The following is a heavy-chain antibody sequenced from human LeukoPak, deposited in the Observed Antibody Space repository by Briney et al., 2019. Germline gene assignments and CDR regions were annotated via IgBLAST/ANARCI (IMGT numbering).Heavy chain of an antibody. V-gene: IGHV1-2*02. CDR1: GYTFTGYY. D-gene: IGHD3-3*01. J-gene: IGHJ6*03. Sequence: ASVKVSCKASGYTFTGYYMHWVRQAPGQGLEWMGWINPNSGGTNYAQKFQGRVTMTRDTSISTAYMELSRLRSDDTAVYYCARDARLRFLEWSPSGMDVWGKGTTVTVSS. CDR2: INPNSGGT. CDR3: ARDARLRFLEWSPSGMDV.